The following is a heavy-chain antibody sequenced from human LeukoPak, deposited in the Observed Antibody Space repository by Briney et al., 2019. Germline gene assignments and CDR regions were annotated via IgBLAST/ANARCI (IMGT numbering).Heavy chain of an antibody. CDR3: ATRGNYGWGGSDDY. D-gene: IGHD3-10*01. CDR1: GFTFSSYA. J-gene: IGHJ4*02. CDR2: TIGSGGRT. Sequence: PGGSLRLSCAASGFTFSSYAMSWVRQAPGKGLEWVSTTIGSGGRTYYADSVKGRFTVSRDNSKNTLYLHMNSLRAEDTAVYYCATRGNYGWGGSDDYWGQGTLVTVSS. V-gene: IGHV3-23*01.